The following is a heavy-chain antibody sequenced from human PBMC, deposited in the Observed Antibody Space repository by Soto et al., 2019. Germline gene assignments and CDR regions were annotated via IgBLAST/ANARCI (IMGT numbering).Heavy chain of an antibody. V-gene: IGHV1-46*01. CDR3: ARDAPGDYFYY. J-gene: IGHJ4*02. CDR1: GYTFTSYY. Sequence: GASVKVSCKASGYTFTSYYMHWVRQAPGQGLEWMGIINPSGGSTSYAQKFQGRVTMTRDTSTSTVYMELSSLRSEDTAAYYCARDAPGDYFYYWGQGTLVTVSS. CDR2: INPSGGST.